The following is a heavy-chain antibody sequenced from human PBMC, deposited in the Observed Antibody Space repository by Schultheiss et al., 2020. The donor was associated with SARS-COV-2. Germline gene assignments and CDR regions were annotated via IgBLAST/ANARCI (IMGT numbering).Heavy chain of an antibody. CDR3: ARATRVESLFSVRGGSFDF. Sequence: SETLSLTCTVSSGSLIPYYWTWIRQPPGKGLEWIGYISYTGSPSYNPSLKSRITFSLDTSKNQFYLKLSSVTAADTAVYYCARATRVESLFSVRGGSFDFWGLGALVTVSS. D-gene: IGHD5-24*01. CDR1: SGSLIPYY. V-gene: IGHV4-59*12. CDR2: ISYTGSP. J-gene: IGHJ4*02.